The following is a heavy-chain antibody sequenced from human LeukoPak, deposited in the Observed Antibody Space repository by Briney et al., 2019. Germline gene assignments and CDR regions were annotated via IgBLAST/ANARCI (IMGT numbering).Heavy chain of an antibody. Sequence: SETLSLTCTVSGGSISSYYWSWIRQPAGKGLEWIGRIYTSGSTNYNPSLKSRVTISVDTSKNQFSLKLSSVTAADTAVYYCARAFGKPELVHWGYYYMDVWGKGTTVTVSS. D-gene: IGHD7-27*01. V-gene: IGHV4-4*07. J-gene: IGHJ6*03. CDR3: ARAFGKPELVHWGYYYMDV. CDR2: IYTSGST. CDR1: GGSISSYY.